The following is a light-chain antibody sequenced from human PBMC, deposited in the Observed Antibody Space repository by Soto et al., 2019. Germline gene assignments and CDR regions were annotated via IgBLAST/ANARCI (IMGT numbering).Light chain of an antibody. CDR3: QQYGTSPWT. V-gene: IGKV3-20*01. CDR1: QSVSSSS. Sequence: EIVLTQSPGTLSLSPGERATLSCRASQSVSSSSLVWYQQKAGQAPRLLIYGASSRAAGIPDRFSGSGSGTDFTLIISRLEPEDFAVYFCQQYGTSPWTFGQGTKVEIK. CDR2: GAS. J-gene: IGKJ1*01.